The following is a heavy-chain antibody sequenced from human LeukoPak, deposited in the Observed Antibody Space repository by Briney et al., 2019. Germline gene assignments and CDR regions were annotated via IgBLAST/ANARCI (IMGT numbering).Heavy chain of an antibody. J-gene: IGHJ3*02. CDR1: GGSFSGYY. D-gene: IGHD6-13*01. CDR3: ARDVTGIAAAGRAFDI. V-gene: IGHV4-34*01. Sequence: SETLSLTCAVYGGSFSGYYWSWIRQPPGKGLEWIGEINHSGSTNYNPSLKSRVTISVDTSKNQFSLKVSSVTAADTAVYYCARDVTGIAAAGRAFDIWGQGTMVTVSS. CDR2: INHSGST.